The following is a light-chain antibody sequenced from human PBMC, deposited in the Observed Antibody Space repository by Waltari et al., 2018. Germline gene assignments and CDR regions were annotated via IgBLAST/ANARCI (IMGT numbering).Light chain of an antibody. CDR2: DAS. V-gene: IGKV1-33*01. J-gene: IGKJ5*01. CDR1: QDISNN. CDR3: QQYDNLPT. Sequence: DIQMTQSPSSLSASVGDRVTITCQASQDISNNLNWYQQKPGKTPKLLIYDASNLETGVPSRFSGSGSGTHFTFTISSLQPEDIATYYCQQYDNLPTFGQGTRLEIK.